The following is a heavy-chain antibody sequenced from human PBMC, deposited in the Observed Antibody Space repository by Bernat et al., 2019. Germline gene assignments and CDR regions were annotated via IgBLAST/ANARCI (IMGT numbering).Heavy chain of an antibody. D-gene: IGHD1-26*01. V-gene: IGHV3-30-3*01. CDR1: GFTFSSYA. CDR2: ISYDGSNK. J-gene: IGHJ3*02. CDR3: ARGHSFYSGSYFNAFDI. Sequence: QVQLVESGGGVVQPGRSLRLSCAASGFTFSSYAMHWVRQAPGKGLEWVAVISYDGSNKYYADSVKGRFTISRDNCKNTLYLQMNSLRAEDTAVYYCARGHSFYSGSYFNAFDIWGQGTMVTVSS.